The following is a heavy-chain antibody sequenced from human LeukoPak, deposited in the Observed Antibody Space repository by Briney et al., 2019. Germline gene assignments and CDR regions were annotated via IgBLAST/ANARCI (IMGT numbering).Heavy chain of an antibody. J-gene: IGHJ4*02. CDR3: ARSAAAGTTEFDY. V-gene: IGHV4-61*05. Sequence: PSETLSLTCTASGGSIINNHYYWGWIRQPPGKGLEWIGYIYYSGSTNYNPSLKSRVTISVDTSKNQFSLKLSSVTAADTAVYYCARSAAAGTTEFDYWGQGTLVTVSS. CDR2: IYYSGST. D-gene: IGHD6-13*01. CDR1: GGSIINNHYY.